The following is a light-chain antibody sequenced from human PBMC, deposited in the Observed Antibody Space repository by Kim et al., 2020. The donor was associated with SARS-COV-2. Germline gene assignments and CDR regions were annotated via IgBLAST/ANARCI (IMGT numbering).Light chain of an antibody. CDR3: CSYAGSSTYVI. J-gene: IGLJ2*01. V-gene: IGLV2-23*02. Sequence: QSITISCTGTSSDVGPYNLVSWYQQHPGKAPKLVIYEVSKRPSGISNRISGSQSGNTASLTISGLQAEDEAEYYCCSYAGSSTYVIFGGGTQLTVL. CDR1: SSDVGPYNL. CDR2: EVS.